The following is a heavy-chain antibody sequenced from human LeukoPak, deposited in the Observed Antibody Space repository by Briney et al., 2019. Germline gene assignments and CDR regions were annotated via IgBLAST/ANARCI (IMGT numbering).Heavy chain of an antibody. V-gene: IGHV1-2*06. CDR1: GYSFTSYY. D-gene: IGHD6-19*01. Sequence: ASVKVSCKASGYSFTSYYIHCVRHAPGQRLEWMGRINPNTGGTNYAQKCQGRVTMTEDTSTDTTYMELSSLRSEDTAVYYCATNRRASSGWYNDAFDIWGHGTMVTVSS. CDR2: INPNTGGT. CDR3: ATNRRASSGWYNDAFDI. J-gene: IGHJ3*02.